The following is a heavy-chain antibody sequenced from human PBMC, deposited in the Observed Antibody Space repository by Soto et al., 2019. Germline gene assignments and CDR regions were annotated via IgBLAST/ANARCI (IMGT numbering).Heavy chain of an antibody. J-gene: IGHJ6*02. CDR1: GCSGSSGGYY. CDR2: IYYSGST. CDR3: ARDLGTTGPYYYGMDV. D-gene: IGHD1-1*01. Sequence: SATLSLTCTVSGCSGSSGGYYWSWIRQPPGKGLEWIGYIYYSGSTNYNPSLKSRVTISVDTSKNQFSLKLSSVTAADTAVYYCARDLGTTGPYYYGMDVWGQGTTVTVSS. V-gene: IGHV4-61*08.